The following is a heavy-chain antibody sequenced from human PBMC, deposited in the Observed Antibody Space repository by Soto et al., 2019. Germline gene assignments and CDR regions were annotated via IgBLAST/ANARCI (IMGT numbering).Heavy chain of an antibody. CDR3: ARDPRPMIVVAAYYFDY. CDR1: GYTFTSYY. V-gene: IGHV1-46*01. CDR2: INPSGGST. D-gene: IGHD3-22*01. Sequence: ASVKVSCKASGYTFTSYYMHWVRQAPGQGLEWMGIINPSGGSTSYAQKFQGRVTMTRDTSTSTVYMELSSLRSEDTAVYYCARDPRPMIVVAAYYFDYWGQGTLVTVSS. J-gene: IGHJ4*02.